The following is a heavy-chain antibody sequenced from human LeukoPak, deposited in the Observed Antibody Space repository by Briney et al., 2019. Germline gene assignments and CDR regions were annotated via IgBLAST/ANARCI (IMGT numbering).Heavy chain of an antibody. V-gene: IGHV4-34*01. J-gene: IGHJ6*02. CDR2: INHSGRT. D-gene: IGHD2-2*01. CDR3: AGDVVVVPAAIHYGMDV. Sequence: SETLSLTCAVYGGSFSDYFWGWIRQPPGKGLEWIGEINHSGRTYYNPSLKSRVTISVDTSKNQFSLNLSSVTAADTAVYYCAGDVVVVPAAIHYGMDVWGQGTTVTVSS. CDR1: GGSFSDYF.